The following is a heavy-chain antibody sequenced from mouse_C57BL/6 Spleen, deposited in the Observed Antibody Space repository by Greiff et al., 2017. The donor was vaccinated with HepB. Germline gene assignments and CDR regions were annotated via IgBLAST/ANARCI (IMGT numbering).Heavy chain of an antibody. CDR1: GYTFTDYN. V-gene: IGHV1-18*01. Sequence: EVQLQQSGPELVKPGASVKIPCKASGYTFTDYNMDWVKQSHGKSLEWIGDINPNNGGTIYNQKFKGKATLTVDKSSRTAYMELRSLTSEDTAVYYCARRPFITTVVEGYFDVWGTGTTVTVSS. D-gene: IGHD1-1*01. CDR3: ARRPFITTVVEGYFDV. CDR2: INPNNGGT. J-gene: IGHJ1*03.